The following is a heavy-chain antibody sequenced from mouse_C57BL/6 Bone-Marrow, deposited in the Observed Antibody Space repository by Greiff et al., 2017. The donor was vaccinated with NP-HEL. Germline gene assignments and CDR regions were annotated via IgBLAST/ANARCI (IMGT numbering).Heavy chain of an antibody. Sequence: VQLQQPGAELVMPGASVKLSCKASGYTFTSYWMHWVKQRPGQGLEWIGEIDPSDSYTNYNQKFKGKSTLTVDKSSSTAYMQLSSLTSEDSAVYYCARSYYGSSPDFDYWGQGTTLTVSS. CDR2: IDPSDSYT. CDR3: ARSYYGSSPDFDY. J-gene: IGHJ2*01. V-gene: IGHV1-69*01. CDR1: GYTFTSYW. D-gene: IGHD1-1*01.